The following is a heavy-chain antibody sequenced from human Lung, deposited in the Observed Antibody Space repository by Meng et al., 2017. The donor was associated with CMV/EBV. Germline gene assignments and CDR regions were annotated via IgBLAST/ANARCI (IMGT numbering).Heavy chain of an antibody. V-gene: IGHV1-2*02. CDR1: GYTFTGYN. D-gene: IGHD3-10*01. CDR2: INPDSGDT. J-gene: IGHJ6*02. CDR3: ARLFHTSLGTNYYYGMDV. Sequence: SVXVSXXASGYTFTGYNMHWVRQAPGQGLEWMGWINPDSGDTRYAEKFQGRVTLTRDTSITTAYMELSRLKSDDTAVFFCARLFHTSLGTNYYYGMDVWGQGTTVTFSS.